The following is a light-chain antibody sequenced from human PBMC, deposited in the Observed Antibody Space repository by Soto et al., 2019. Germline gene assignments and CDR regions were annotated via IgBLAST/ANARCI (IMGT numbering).Light chain of an antibody. V-gene: IGKV3-15*01. CDR3: QQYKNWPPLT. CDR2: GAF. Sequence: EIVMTQSPATLSVSPGETATLSCRASQSVSYNLAWYQQKTGQGPRLLIYGAFTRATGIPARCSGSGSGTDFTLTISSLQSEDFAVYYCQQYKNWPPLTFGGGTKVEIK. J-gene: IGKJ4*01. CDR1: QSVSYN.